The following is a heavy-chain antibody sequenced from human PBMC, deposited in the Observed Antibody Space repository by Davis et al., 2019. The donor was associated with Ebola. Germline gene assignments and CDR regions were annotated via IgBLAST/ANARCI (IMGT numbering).Heavy chain of an antibody. J-gene: IGHJ6*02. V-gene: IGHV3-73*01. D-gene: IGHD1-7*01. CDR1: GFTFSGSA. CDR2: IRSKANSYAT. Sequence: GGSQRLSCAASGFTFSGSAMHWVRQASGKGLEWVGRIRSKANSYATAYAASVKGRFTISRDDSKNTAYLQMNSLKTEDTAVYYCTSSSITGTDVWGQGTTVTVSS. CDR3: TSSSITGTDV.